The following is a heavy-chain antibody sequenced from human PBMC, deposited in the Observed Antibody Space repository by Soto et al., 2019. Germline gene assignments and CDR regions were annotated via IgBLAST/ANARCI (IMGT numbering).Heavy chain of an antibody. Sequence: SETLSLTCAVSGYSISSGYYWGWIRQPPGKGLEWIGSIYHSGSTYYNPSLKSRVTISVDTSKNQFSLKLSSVTAADTAVYYCARDSRTYYDFWSGYLEAFDIWGQGTMVTVSS. V-gene: IGHV4-38-2*02. CDR3: ARDSRTYYDFWSGYLEAFDI. CDR1: GYSISSGYY. CDR2: IYHSGST. J-gene: IGHJ3*02. D-gene: IGHD3-3*01.